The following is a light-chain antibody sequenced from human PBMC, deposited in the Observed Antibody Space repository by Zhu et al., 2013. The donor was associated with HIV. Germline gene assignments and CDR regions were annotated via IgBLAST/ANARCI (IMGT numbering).Light chain of an antibody. CDR2: AAS. Sequence: DIQMTQSPSTLSASVGDRVTITCRASQSISSWLAWYQQKPGKAPKLLIYAASTLHSGVPSRFGGSGSGTEFTLTITSLQPEDFATYYCQQVNSYPLTLGGGTKVEI. CDR1: QSISSW. J-gene: IGKJ4*01. V-gene: IGKV1-5*01. CDR3: QQVNSYPLT.